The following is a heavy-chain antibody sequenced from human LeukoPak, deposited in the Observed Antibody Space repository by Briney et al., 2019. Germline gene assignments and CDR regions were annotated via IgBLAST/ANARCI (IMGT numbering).Heavy chain of an antibody. CDR1: GFSFRTYG. J-gene: IGHJ4*02. Sequence: PGGSLRLSCAASGFSFRTYGMHWVRQGPGKGLEWVAFIRFDGSNTYYAGSVKGRFTISRDNSRNTLYLRMNRLRVEDTAVYYCAFDPGYWGQGTLVTVSS. CDR2: IRFDGSNT. V-gene: IGHV3-30*02. CDR3: AFDPGY.